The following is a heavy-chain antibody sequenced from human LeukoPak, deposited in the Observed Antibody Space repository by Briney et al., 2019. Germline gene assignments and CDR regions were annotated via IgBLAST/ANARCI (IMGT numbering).Heavy chain of an antibody. CDR3: ASEGIAARPDDASDI. Sequence: PSQSLSLACTIYGRSLSSGDYDWSWVPQPRVNGLEWTGHIYYSVSTYYNPSLKSRVTISQDPSKNQFSRTLSSVNARVTAVYYCASEGIAARPDDASDIWSQGRMVTAPS. CDR2: IYYSVST. V-gene: IGHV4-30-4*08. J-gene: IGHJ3*02. CDR1: GRSLSSGDYD. D-gene: IGHD6-6*01.